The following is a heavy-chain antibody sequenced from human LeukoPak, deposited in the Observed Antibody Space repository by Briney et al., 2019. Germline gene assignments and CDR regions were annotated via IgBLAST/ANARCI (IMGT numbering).Heavy chain of an antibody. Sequence: ASVKASCKASGYTFTHHGISWVRQAPGQGLEWMGWISCYNGDTNYAQKSQGRVTMSTDTSTSTAYLELTGLRSDDTAVYYCMRDPTNTSGRYAYFDYWGQGTLVTVSS. V-gene: IGHV1-18*01. CDR2: ISCYNGDT. D-gene: IGHD6-19*01. CDR1: GYTFTHHG. J-gene: IGHJ4*02. CDR3: MRDPTNTSGRYAYFDY.